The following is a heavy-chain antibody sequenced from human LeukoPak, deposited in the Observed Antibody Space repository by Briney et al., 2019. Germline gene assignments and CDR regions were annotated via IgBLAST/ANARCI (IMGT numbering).Heavy chain of an antibody. Sequence: PGRSLRLSCAASGFTFSSYAMHWVRQAPGKGLEWVAVISYDGSNKYYADSVKGRFTISRDNSKNTLYLQMNSLRAEDTAVYYCARDMVVVPRSSPFYWGQGTLVTVSS. J-gene: IGHJ4*02. CDR1: GFTFSSYA. CDR2: ISYDGSNK. CDR3: ARDMVVVPRSSPFY. D-gene: IGHD6-19*01. V-gene: IGHV3-30-3*01.